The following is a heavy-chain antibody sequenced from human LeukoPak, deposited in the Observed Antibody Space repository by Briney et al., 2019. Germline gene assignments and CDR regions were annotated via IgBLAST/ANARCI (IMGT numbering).Heavy chain of an antibody. CDR1: GFTFSSYG. CDR2: IRNDGSNK. Sequence: GGSLRLSCAASGFTFSSYGMHWVRQAPGKGLYWVAFIRNDGSNKYYGDSVEGRFTISRDNSKNTLYLQMNSLGPEDTAVYYCAKGVGSGSYYPLDYWGQGTLVTVSS. J-gene: IGHJ4*02. V-gene: IGHV3-30*02. CDR3: AKGVGSGSYYPLDY. D-gene: IGHD3-10*01.